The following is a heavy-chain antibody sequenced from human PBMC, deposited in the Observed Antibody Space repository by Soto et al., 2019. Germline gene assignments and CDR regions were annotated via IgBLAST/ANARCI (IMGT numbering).Heavy chain of an antibody. J-gene: IGHJ6*04. Sequence: GGSLRLSCAASGFTFSSYAMSWVRQAPGKGLEWVSAISGSGGSTYYADSVKGRFTFSRDNSKNTLYLQMNSLRAEDTAVYYCAKDSSRGYYYGMDVWGDGTTVTVSS. CDR1: GFTFSSYA. CDR3: AKDSSRGYYYGMDV. V-gene: IGHV3-23*01. CDR2: ISGSGGST. D-gene: IGHD6-6*01.